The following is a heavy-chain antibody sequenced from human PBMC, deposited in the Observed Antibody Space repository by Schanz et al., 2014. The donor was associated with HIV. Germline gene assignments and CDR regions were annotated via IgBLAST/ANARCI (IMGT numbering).Heavy chain of an antibody. CDR1: RYSFTRYG. CDR2: ISGDSNNT. Sequence: QVQLLQSGTEVKKPGASVKVSCKGSRYSFTRYGISWVRQAPGQGLEWMGWISGDSNNTKYEQKCQARVTMTTDISTTTAYMELRSLRSDDTAVYYCARMGYYDSRGYYYEFGMDVWGQGTTVTVSS. J-gene: IGHJ6*02. D-gene: IGHD3-22*01. CDR3: ARMGYYDSRGYYYEFGMDV. V-gene: IGHV1-18*04.